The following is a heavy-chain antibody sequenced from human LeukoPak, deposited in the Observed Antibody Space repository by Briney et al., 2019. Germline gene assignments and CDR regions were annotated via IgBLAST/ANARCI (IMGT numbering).Heavy chain of an antibody. CDR2: ISSSSSYI. CDR3: AKDFRSVSGQ. Sequence: GALRLSCAASGFTFSSYSMNWVRQAPGKGLEWVSSISSSSSYIYYADSVKGRFTISRDNAKNSLYLQMNSLRAEDTAVYYCAKDFRSVSGQWGQGTLVTVSS. V-gene: IGHV3-21*04. D-gene: IGHD3-16*01. CDR1: GFTFSSYS. J-gene: IGHJ4*02.